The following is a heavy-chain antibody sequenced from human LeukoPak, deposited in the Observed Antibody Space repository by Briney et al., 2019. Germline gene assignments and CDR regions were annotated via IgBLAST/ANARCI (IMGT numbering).Heavy chain of an antibody. J-gene: IGHJ5*02. CDR1: GGSISSSSYY. D-gene: IGHD4-17*01. Sequence: SETLSLTCTVSGGSISSSSYYWGWIRQPPGKGLEWIGSIYYSGSTYYNPSLKSRVTISVDTSKNQFSLKLSSVTAADTAVYYCARVLTDDYGDPGPFDPWGQGTLVTVSS. CDR3: ARVLTDDYGDPGPFDP. V-gene: IGHV4-39*07. CDR2: IYYSGST.